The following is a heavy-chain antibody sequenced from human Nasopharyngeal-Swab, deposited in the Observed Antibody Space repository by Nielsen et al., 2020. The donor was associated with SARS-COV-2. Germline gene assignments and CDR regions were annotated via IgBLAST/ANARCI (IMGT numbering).Heavy chain of an antibody. CDR3: ARGPSYGGFDF. Sequence: WIRQPPGKGLEWIGHIYHSGSTYYNPSLKSRVTISLDMSKNQFSLKVTSVTAADTAVYYCARGPSYGGFDFWGQGTLVTVSP. CDR2: IYHSGST. V-gene: IGHV4-30-2*01. J-gene: IGHJ4*02. D-gene: IGHD4-23*01.